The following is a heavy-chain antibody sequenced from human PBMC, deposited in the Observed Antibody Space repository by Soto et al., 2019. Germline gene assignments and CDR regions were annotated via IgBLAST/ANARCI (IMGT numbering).Heavy chain of an antibody. D-gene: IGHD3-3*01. CDR2: IYYSGST. CDR1: GGSISSGDYY. J-gene: IGHJ6*02. Sequence: PSETLSLTCTVSGGSISSGDYYWSWIRQPPGKDLEWIGYIYYSGSTYYNPSLKSRVTISVDTSKNLFSLKLSSVTAADTALYYCARDRHYDFWSGYPYYYGMDVWGQGTTVS. V-gene: IGHV4-30-4*01. CDR3: ARDRHYDFWSGYPYYYGMDV.